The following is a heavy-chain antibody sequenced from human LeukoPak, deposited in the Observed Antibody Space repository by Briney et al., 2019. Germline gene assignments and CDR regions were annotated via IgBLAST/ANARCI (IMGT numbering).Heavy chain of an antibody. CDR2: ISAYNGNT. CDR3: ARDLGAARPPYYYYMDV. D-gene: IGHD6-6*01. CDR1: GYTFTSYG. V-gene: IGHV1-18*01. J-gene: IGHJ6*03. Sequence: ASVKVSCKASGYTFTSYGVSWVRQAPGQGLEWMGWISAYNGNTNYAQKLQGRVTMTTDTSTSTAYMELRSLRSDDTAVYYCARDLGAARPPYYYYMDVWGKGTTVTVSS.